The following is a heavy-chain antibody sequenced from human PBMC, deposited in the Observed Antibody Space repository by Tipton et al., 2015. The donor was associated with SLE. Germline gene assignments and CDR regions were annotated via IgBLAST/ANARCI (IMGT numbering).Heavy chain of an antibody. Sequence: SLRLSCAASGFTFSSYWMHWVRQAPGKGLVWVSRINSDESSRSDADSVKGRLTISRDNSKNALYLEVNSLTVEDTAVYYCVRGGDSSSWFFWGQGTLVTVSS. V-gene: IGHV3-74*01. CDR3: VRGGDSSSWFF. J-gene: IGHJ1*01. CDR2: INSDESSR. D-gene: IGHD6-6*01. CDR1: GFTFSSYW.